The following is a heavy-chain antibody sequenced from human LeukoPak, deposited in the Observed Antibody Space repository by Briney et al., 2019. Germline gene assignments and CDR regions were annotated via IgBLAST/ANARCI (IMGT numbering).Heavy chain of an antibody. D-gene: IGHD1-26*01. Sequence: GGSLRLSCAASGFTFSSYSMNWVRQAPGKGLEWVSSISSSSSYIYYADSVKGRFTISRDNAKNSLYLQMNSLRAEDTAVYYCARAGGIVGATTGDAFDIWGQGTMVTVSS. V-gene: IGHV3-21*01. CDR2: ISSSSSYI. J-gene: IGHJ3*02. CDR1: GFTFSSYS. CDR3: ARAGGIVGATTGDAFDI.